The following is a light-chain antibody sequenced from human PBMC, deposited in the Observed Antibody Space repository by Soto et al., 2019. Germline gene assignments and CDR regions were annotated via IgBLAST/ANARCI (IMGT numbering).Light chain of an antibody. CDR2: AAS. Sequence: DIQMTQSPSTLSASVGDRVAITCRASQSISTYLAWYQQKPGKAPKLLIYAASSLQSGVPSRFSGSGSGTDFTLTISSLQPDDFATYYCQQYNSYRTFGQGTKVDIK. CDR3: QQYNSYRT. V-gene: IGKV1-5*01. J-gene: IGKJ1*01. CDR1: QSISTY.